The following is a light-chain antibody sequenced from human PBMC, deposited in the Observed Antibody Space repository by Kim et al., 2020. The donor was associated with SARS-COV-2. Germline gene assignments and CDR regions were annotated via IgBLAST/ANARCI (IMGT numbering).Light chain of an antibody. V-gene: IGKV1-16*02. J-gene: IGKJ4*01. Sequence: DIQMTQSPSSLSASVGDRVTITCRASQDISSFLAWFQQKPGKAPKSLIYGASTLQPGVPSNFSGSGSGTDFTLTISSLQPEDFATYYCQQYISYPLTFGGGTKVDIK. CDR2: GAS. CDR3: QQYISYPLT. CDR1: QDISSF.